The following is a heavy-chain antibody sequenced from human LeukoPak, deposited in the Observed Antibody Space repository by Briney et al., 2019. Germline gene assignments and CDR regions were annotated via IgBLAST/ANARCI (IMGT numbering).Heavy chain of an antibody. Sequence: GGSLRLSSGASGFTFSSYAMSWVRQAPGKGLEWGSAISGSGGSTYYADSVKGRFTISRDNSKNTLYLQMNSLRAEDTAVYYCAKDRAHVDIVATPTDYWGQGTLVTVSS. CDR1: GFTFSSYA. J-gene: IGHJ4*02. V-gene: IGHV3-23*01. CDR2: ISGSGGST. D-gene: IGHD5-12*01. CDR3: AKDRAHVDIVATPTDY.